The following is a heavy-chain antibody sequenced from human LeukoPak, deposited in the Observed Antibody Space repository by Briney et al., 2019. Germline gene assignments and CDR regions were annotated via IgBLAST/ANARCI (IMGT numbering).Heavy chain of an antibody. CDR2: ISYDGSNK. Sequence: GGSLRLSCAASGFTFSSYAMHWVRQAPGKGLEWVAVISYDGSNKYYADSVKGRFTISRDNSKNTLYLQMNSLRAEDTAVYYCAKRPWYYYDGSGYPDYWGQGTLVTVSS. D-gene: IGHD3-22*01. J-gene: IGHJ4*02. CDR1: GFTFSSYA. CDR3: AKRPWYYYDGSGYPDY. V-gene: IGHV3-30-3*02.